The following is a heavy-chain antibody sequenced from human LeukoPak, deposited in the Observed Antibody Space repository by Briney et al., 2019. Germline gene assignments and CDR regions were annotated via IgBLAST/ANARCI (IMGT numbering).Heavy chain of an antibody. CDR1: GGSFSGYY. V-gene: IGHV4-34*01. CDR3: ARGRGYYDILTGYFPFGY. CDR2: INHSGST. D-gene: IGHD3-9*01. Sequence: PSETLSLTCAVYGGSFSGYYWSWIPQPPGKGLEWIGEINHSGSTNYTPSLKSRVTISVDTSKNQFSLKLSSVTAADTAVYYCARGRGYYDILTGYFPFGYWGQGTLVTVSS. J-gene: IGHJ4*02.